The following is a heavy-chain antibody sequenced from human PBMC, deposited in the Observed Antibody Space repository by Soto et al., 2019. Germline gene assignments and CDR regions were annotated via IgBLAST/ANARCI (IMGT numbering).Heavy chain of an antibody. V-gene: IGHV3-21*01. CDR1: GFTFSNYI. Sequence: DVQLVESGGGLVKPGGSLRLSCAASGFTFSNYIMNWVRQAPGKRLEWVSSINYKSHIDYADSVKGRFTISRDNAKNSLYLQINSLRAEDTAVYFCARDLIYAGYYYYMDVWGIGTTVTVSS. J-gene: IGHJ6*03. CDR2: INYKSHI. D-gene: IGHD3-10*01. CDR3: ARDLIYAGYYYYMDV.